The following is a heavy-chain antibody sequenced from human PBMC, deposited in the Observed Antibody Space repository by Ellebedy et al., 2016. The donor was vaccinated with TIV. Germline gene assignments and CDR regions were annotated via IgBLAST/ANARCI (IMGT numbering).Heavy chain of an antibody. V-gene: IGHV3-21*01. CDR2: ISSTGGYI. CDR3: ARDADSGYVTGVNWFDP. Sequence: GESLKISCAASGFSFGIYSMNWVRQAPAKGLEWVSSISSTGGYIYYADSVKGRFIISRDNAKNSLYLQMNSLRADDTAIYYCARDADSGYVTGVNWFDPWGQGTLVIVSS. D-gene: IGHD5-12*01. J-gene: IGHJ5*02. CDR1: GFSFGIYS.